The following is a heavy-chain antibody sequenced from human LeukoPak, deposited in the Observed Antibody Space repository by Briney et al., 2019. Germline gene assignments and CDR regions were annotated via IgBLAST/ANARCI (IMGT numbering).Heavy chain of an antibody. CDR2: ISTSGST. V-gene: IGHV4-61*02. D-gene: IGHD1-1*01. CDR3: ARDRLQLQS. Sequence: PSETLSLTCTVSGYSISSGTYYWTWIRQPAGKGLEWIGRISTSGSTNYNPSLKSRVTISLDTSKNQFSLKLSSVTAADTAVFYCARDRLQLQSWGQGTLVTVSS. CDR1: GYSISSGTYY. J-gene: IGHJ5*02.